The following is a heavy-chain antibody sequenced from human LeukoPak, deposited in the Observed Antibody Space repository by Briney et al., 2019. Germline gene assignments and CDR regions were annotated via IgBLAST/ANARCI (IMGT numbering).Heavy chain of an antibody. D-gene: IGHD3-10*01. CDR2: IWYDGSNK. CDR1: GFTFSSYG. Sequence: PGRSLRLSCAASGFTFSSYGMHWVRQAPGKGLEWVAVIWYDGSNKYYADSVKGRFTISRDNSKNTLYLQMNNLRAEDTAVYYCAREAYYYGSGSYYYFDYWGQGTLVTVSS. V-gene: IGHV3-33*01. CDR3: AREAYYYGSGSYYYFDY. J-gene: IGHJ4*02.